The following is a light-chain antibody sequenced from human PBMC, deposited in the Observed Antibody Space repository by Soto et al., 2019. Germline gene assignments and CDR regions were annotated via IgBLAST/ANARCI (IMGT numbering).Light chain of an antibody. J-gene: IGKJ1*01. V-gene: IGKV1-39*01. Sequence: DIQMTQSPSTLSASVGDRVTVTCRASQSISNHLNWYQQKPGKAPKLLIYAASNLHSGVPSRFSGSGSGTDFTLTISSLQLEDFATYYCQESYSRPPWMFGQGTNVDIK. CDR3: QESYSRPPWM. CDR2: AAS. CDR1: QSISNH.